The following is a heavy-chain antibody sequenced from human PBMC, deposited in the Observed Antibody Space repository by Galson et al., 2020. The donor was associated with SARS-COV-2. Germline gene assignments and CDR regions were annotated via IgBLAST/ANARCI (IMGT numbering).Heavy chain of an antibody. CDR1: GFTFSSYG. V-gene: IGHV3-30*03. J-gene: IGHJ4*02. D-gene: IGHD3-22*01. CDR3: ARDRSSGYFGPFDY. CDR2: ISYDGSNK. Sequence: GESLKISCAASGFTFSSYGMHWVRQAPGKGLEWVAAISYDGSNKYYADSVKGRFTISRDNSKNTLYLQMNSLRAEDTAVYYCARDRSSGYFGPFDYWGQGTLVTVSS.